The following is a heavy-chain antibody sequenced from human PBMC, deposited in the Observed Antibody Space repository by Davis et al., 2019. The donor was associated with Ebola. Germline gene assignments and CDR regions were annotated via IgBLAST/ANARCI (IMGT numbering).Heavy chain of an antibody. CDR1: GYTFTSYG. J-gene: IGHJ4*02. CDR3: ARGVRPGRLLEWLLSLYYFDY. CDR2: ISTYNGNT. V-gene: IGHV1-18*01. D-gene: IGHD3-3*01. Sequence: ASVKVSCKASGYTFTSYGISWVRQAPGQGLEWLGWISTYNGNTNYAQKVQGRVTMITDTATSTAHMELRSLRSDDTAVYYCARGVRPGRLLEWLLSLYYFDYWGQGTLVTVSS.